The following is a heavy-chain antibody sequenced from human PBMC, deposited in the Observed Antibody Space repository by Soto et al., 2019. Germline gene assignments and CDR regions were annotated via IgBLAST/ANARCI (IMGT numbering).Heavy chain of an antibody. CDR1: GYSFTTYG. V-gene: IGHV1-18*01. J-gene: IGHJ6*02. CDR3: AREGPAPYYYYGMDV. Sequence: QVQLVQSRGEVKKPGASVKVSCKTSGYSFTTYGISWVRQAPGQGLEWMGWISGYNGNTNYAQNLQGRVTMTTDTSTSTAYMELRSLRSYDTAVYYCAREGPAPYYYYGMDVWGQGSTVTVSS. CDR2: ISGYNGNT.